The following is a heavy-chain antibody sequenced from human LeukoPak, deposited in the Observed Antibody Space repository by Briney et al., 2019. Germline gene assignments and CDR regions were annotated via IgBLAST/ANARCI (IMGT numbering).Heavy chain of an antibody. D-gene: IGHD5-18*01. CDR3: ARGGRGYSYGGAFDI. J-gene: IGHJ3*02. CDR1: GFTFSSYS. CDR2: ISSSSSTI. Sequence: PGGSLRPSCAASGFTFSSYSMNWVRQAPGKGLEWVSYISSSSSTIYYADSVKGRFTISRDNAKNSLYLQMNSLRAEDTAVYYCARGGRGYSYGGAFDIWGQGTMVTVSS. V-gene: IGHV3-48*01.